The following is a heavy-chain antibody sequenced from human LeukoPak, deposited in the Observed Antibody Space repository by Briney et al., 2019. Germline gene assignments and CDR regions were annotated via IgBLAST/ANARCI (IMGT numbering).Heavy chain of an antibody. CDR1: GGSISSYY. CDR2: IYYSGST. D-gene: IGHD1-14*01. J-gene: IGHJ3*02. V-gene: IGHV4-59*01. Sequence: PSETLSLTCTVSGGSISSYYWSWIRQPPGKGLEWIGYIYYSGSTNYNPSLKSRVTISVDTSKNQFSLKLSSVTAADTAVYYCARDRGNLRHDAFDIRGQGTMVTVSS. CDR3: ARDRGNLRHDAFDI.